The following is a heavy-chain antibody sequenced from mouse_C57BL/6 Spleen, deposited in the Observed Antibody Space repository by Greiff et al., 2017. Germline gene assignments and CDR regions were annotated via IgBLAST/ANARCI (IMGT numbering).Heavy chain of an antibody. V-gene: IGHV3-6*01. Sequence: EVKLQESGPGLVKPSQSLSLTCSVTGYSITSGYYWNWIRQFPGNKLEWMGYISYDGSNNYNPSLKNRISITRDTSKNQFFLKLNSVTTEDTATYYCAREPNYWYFDVWGTGTTVTVSS. J-gene: IGHJ1*03. CDR2: ISYDGSN. CDR3: AREPNYWYFDV. CDR1: GYSITSGYY.